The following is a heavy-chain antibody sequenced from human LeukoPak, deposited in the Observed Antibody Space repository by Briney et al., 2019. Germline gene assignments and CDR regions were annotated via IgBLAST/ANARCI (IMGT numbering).Heavy chain of an antibody. CDR1: GITFSSHA. D-gene: IGHD6-19*01. V-gene: IGHV3-23*01. Sequence: GGSLRPSCAASGITFSSHAMTWVRQAPGKGLEWVAAIRGNGATTDYADSVKGRFTISRDNSKSTLYLQMNSLRAEDTAVYYCAKAYHDSGCLIDYWGQGTLVTVSS. CDR2: IRGNGATT. CDR3: AKAYHDSGCLIDY. J-gene: IGHJ4*02.